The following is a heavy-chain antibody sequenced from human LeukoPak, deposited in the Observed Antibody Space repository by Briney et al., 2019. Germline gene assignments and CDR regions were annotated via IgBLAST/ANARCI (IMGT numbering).Heavy chain of an antibody. V-gene: IGHV1-2*02. D-gene: IGHD2-2*01. Sequence: ASVKVSCKAFGYTFTGYFMHWVRQAPGQGLEWMGWINPNSGGTNYAQKFQGRVTMTRDTSISTAYMELSRLGSDDTAVYYCARGAVPVFYYYMDVWGKGTTVTVSS. J-gene: IGHJ6*03. CDR3: ARGAVPVFYYYMDV. CDR1: GYTFTGYF. CDR2: INPNSGGT.